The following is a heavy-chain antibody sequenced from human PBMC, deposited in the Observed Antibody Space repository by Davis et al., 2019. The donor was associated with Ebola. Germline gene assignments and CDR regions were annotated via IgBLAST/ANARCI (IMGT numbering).Heavy chain of an antibody. Sequence: GESLKISCAASGFTFSDYYMSWIRQAPGRGLEWVANIKSDGSEKSYVDSVKGRFTISRDNAKNSLYLQMNSLRVEDTAVYYCARDLDYHEGGGDFDAFDMWGQGTMVTVSS. CDR2: IKSDGSEK. CDR1: GFTFSDYY. D-gene: IGHD2-21*02. J-gene: IGHJ3*02. V-gene: IGHV3-7*01. CDR3: ARDLDYHEGGGDFDAFDM.